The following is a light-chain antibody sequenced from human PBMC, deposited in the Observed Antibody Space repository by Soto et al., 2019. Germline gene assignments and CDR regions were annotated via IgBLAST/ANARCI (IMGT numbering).Light chain of an antibody. CDR2: GAS. V-gene: IGKV1-5*01. J-gene: IGKJ1*01. CDR3: LQYNKWPGT. Sequence: DIQMTQSPSTLSASVGDRVTITCRASQSISSWLAWYQQKPGTAPKLLIYGASNLESGVPSRFSGSGSGTEFTLTISSLQSEDFAVHYCLQYNKWPGTFGQGTKVDI. CDR1: QSISSW.